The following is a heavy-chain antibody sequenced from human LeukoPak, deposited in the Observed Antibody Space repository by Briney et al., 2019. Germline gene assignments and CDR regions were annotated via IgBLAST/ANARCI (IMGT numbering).Heavy chain of an antibody. CDR2: ISGSGGST. J-gene: IGHJ2*01. CDR1: GFTFRSYH. V-gene: IGHV3-23*01. Sequence: GGSLTLSCAASGFTFRSYHMSWVRQAPGKGLEWVSAISGSGGSTYYADSVKRGLTISRDNPKYTLYPQMNSLRAEDTAVYYCAKADHGFWYFDLWGRGTLVTVSS. CDR3: AKADHGFWYFDL. D-gene: IGHD1-14*01.